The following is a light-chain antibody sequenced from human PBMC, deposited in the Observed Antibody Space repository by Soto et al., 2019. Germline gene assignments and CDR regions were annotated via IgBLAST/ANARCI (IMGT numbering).Light chain of an antibody. Sequence: AIQMTQSPSSLSASVGDRVTITCRASQGIRNDLGWYQQKPGKAPKLLIYAASTLQSGVPSRFSGSGSDTDFTLTISSLHPEDFATYYCLQDDNYPLTFGGGTKVDIK. CDR1: QGIRND. CDR2: AAS. CDR3: LQDDNYPLT. V-gene: IGKV1-6*01. J-gene: IGKJ4*01.